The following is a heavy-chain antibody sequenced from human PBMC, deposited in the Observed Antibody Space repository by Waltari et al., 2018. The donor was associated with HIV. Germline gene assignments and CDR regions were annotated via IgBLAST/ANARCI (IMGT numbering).Heavy chain of an antibody. Sequence: QLQLQESGPGLVKPSETLSLTCSVSGGSINSSSYYWGWIRQPQGKGLEWIGSIYYSGRTHHNPSLKSRVIILVETSKNQFSLKLSSVTAADTAIYYCARGRQLYFGDTHWFDPWGQGTLVTVSS. J-gene: IGHJ5*02. CDR2: IYYSGRT. CDR3: ARGRQLYFGDTHWFDP. D-gene: IGHD3-10*01. CDR1: GGSINSSSYY. V-gene: IGHV4-39*07.